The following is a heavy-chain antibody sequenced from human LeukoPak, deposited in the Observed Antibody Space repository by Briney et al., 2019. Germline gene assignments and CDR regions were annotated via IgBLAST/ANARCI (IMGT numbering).Heavy chain of an antibody. Sequence: GGSLRLSCAASGFTFSSYWMHWVRQAPGKGLEWVSAISGSGGSTYYADSVKGRFTISRDNSKNTLYLQMNSLRAEDTAVYYCAKDLIRGMRTVLRYFDWLSNFDYWGQGTLVTVSS. CDR3: AKDLIRGMRTVLRYFDWLSNFDY. V-gene: IGHV3-23*01. J-gene: IGHJ4*02. CDR1: GFTFSSYW. CDR2: ISGSGGST. D-gene: IGHD3-9*01.